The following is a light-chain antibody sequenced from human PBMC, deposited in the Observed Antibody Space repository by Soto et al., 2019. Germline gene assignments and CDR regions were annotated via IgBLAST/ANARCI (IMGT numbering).Light chain of an antibody. V-gene: IGKV3-11*01. CDR1: QSINNY. Sequence: EIVLTQSPVTLSLSPGERATLSCRASQSINNYLAWYQQKPGQPPRLLIYDASNRATAIPVRFSGSGSGTDSTLTISSLEPEDSAVYYCQSRGSWPPGATFGGGTTVEIK. J-gene: IGKJ4*01. CDR3: QSRGSWPPGAT. CDR2: DAS.